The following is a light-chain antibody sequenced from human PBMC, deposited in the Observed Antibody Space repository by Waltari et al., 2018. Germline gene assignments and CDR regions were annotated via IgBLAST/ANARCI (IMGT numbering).Light chain of an antibody. CDR1: SSDVGTYNY. J-gene: IGLJ2*01. V-gene: IGLV2-11*01. CDR3: SSYAGSNTHVL. CDR2: DVS. Sequence: SALTQPRSVSGSPGQSVTISCPGTSSDVGTYNYVSWYRHFPGKAPRLLIYDVSSRPSAVPARVSGSKSGNTASLTISWLQTDDEADYYCSSYAGSNTHVLFGGGTKLTVL.